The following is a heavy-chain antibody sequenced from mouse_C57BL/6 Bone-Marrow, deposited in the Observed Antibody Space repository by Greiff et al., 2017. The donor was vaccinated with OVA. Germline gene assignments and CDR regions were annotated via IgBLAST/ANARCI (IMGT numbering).Heavy chain of an antibody. CDR2: IWTGGGT. Sequence: QVQLQQSGPGLVAPSQSLSITCTVSGFSLTSYAISWVRQPPGQGLEWLGVIWTGGGTNYNSALKSRLGISKDNSKSQVFLKMSSLQADDTARYYCARKENYYAMDYWGQGTSVTVSS. CDR3: ARKENYYAMDY. CDR1: GFSLTSYA. J-gene: IGHJ4*01. V-gene: IGHV2-9-1*01.